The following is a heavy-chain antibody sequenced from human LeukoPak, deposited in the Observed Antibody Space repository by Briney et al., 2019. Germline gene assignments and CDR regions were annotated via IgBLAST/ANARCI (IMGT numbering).Heavy chain of an antibody. CDR3: ARPRSGNDRYFDY. CDR2: ICGYNGDT. V-gene: IGHV1-18*01. CDR1: GYTFTSYG. D-gene: IGHD1-1*01. J-gene: IGHJ4*02. Sequence: ASVKVSCKTSGYTFTSYGISWVRQAPGQGLEWMGWICGYNGDTNYVQKFQGRVTMTIDTSTTTAHMELRSLRSDDTAVYYCARPRSGNDRYFDYWGQGTLVTVSS.